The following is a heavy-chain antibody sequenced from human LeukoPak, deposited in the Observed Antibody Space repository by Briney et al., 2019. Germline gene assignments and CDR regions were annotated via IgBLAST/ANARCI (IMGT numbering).Heavy chain of an antibody. Sequence: GGSLRLSCAASGFTFSSYAMSWVRQAPGKGLEWVSAISGSGGSTYYADSVKGRFTISRDNSKNTLYLQMNSLRAEDTAVYYCAKDPVYYGSGSYYTDDYWGQGTLVTVSS. V-gene: IGHV3-23*01. D-gene: IGHD3-10*01. CDR3: AKDPVYYGSGSYYTDDY. CDR1: GFTFSSYA. CDR2: ISGSGGST. J-gene: IGHJ4*02.